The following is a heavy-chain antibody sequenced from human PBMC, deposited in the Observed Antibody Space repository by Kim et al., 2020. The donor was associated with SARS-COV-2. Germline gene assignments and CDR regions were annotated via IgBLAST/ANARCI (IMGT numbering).Heavy chain of an antibody. CDR1: GFTFSSSD. CDR2: IRSRGSCVSL. V-gene: IGHV3-73*01. J-gene: IGHJ5*01. CDR3: SGVPATPLAGCDSFD. Sequence: GGSLRLSCAASGFTFSSSDMNWVRQAPGKGLEWVARIRSRGSCVSLAYSATGKVSFTISSDDTKNTLYLQSNSVKTEDTSFCDCSGVPATPLAGCDSFD. D-gene: IGHD2-21*01.